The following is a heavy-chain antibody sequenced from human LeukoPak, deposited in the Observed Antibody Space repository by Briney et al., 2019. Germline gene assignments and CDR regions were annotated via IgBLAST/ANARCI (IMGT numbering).Heavy chain of an antibody. D-gene: IGHD6-13*01. CDR3: ARDGPYSSSSERAHFDY. CDR2: IYYSGST. CDR1: GGSISSSSYY. Sequence: SETLSLTCTVSGGSISSSSYYWGWIRQPPGKGLEWIGSIYYSGSTYYNPSLKSRVTISVDTSKNQFSLKLSSVTAADTAVYYCARDGPYSSSSERAHFDYWGQGTLVTVSS. V-gene: IGHV4-39*07. J-gene: IGHJ4*02.